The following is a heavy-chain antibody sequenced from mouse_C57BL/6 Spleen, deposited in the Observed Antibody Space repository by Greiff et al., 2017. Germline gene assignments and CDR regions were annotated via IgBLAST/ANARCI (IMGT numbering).Heavy chain of an antibody. J-gene: IGHJ2*01. CDR3: ARIYDGYYAGY. CDR1: GYTFTDYY. V-gene: IGHV1-26*01. Sequence: EVQLQQSGPELVKPGASVKISCKASGYTFTDYYMNWVKQSHGKSLEWIGDINPNNGGTSYNQKFKGKATLTVDKSSSTAYMELRSLTSEDSAVYYCARIYDGYYAGYWGQGTTLTVSA. D-gene: IGHD2-3*01. CDR2: INPNNGGT.